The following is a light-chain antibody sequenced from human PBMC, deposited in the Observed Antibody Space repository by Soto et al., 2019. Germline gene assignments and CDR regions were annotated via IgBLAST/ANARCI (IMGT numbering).Light chain of an antibody. CDR2: EVT. CDR3: FAYAGDSTWL. J-gene: IGLJ3*02. CDR1: RCDIGSYNS. Sequence: QSVLTQPASVSGSPGESITISCTGTRCDIGSYNSIAWYQQHPGKAPRVMIFEVTQRPSGISNRFSGSKSGYTASLTISGLQAEDEADYFCFAYAGDSTWLFGGGTKVTVL. V-gene: IGLV2-23*02.